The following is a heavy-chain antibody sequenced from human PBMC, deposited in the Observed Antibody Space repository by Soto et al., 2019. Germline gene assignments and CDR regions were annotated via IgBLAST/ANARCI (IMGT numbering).Heavy chain of an antibody. CDR2: IWYDGSNK. V-gene: IGHV3-33*01. CDR3: AILAGYVVVVAATEDDAFDI. Sequence: GGSLRLSCAASGFTFSSYGMHWVRQAPGKGLEWVAVIWYDGSNKYYADSVKGRFTISRDNSKNTLYLQMNSLRAEDTAVYYCAILAGYVVVVAATEDDAFDIWGQGTMVTVSS. CDR1: GFTFSSYG. J-gene: IGHJ3*02. D-gene: IGHD2-15*01.